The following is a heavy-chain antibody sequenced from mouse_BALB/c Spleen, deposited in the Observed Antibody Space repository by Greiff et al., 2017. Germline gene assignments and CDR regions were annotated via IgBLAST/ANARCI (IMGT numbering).Heavy chain of an antibody. Sequence: QVQLKESGPGILQPSQTLSLTCSFSGFSLSTSGMSVGWIRQPSGKGLEWLAHIWWNDDKYYNPALKSRLTISKDTSNNQVFLKIASVVTADTATYYCARGDRYDPFAYWGQGTLVTVSA. CDR1: GFSLSTSGMS. J-gene: IGHJ3*01. V-gene: IGHV8-8*01. CDR3: ARGDRYDPFAY. D-gene: IGHD2-14*01. CDR2: IWWNDDK.